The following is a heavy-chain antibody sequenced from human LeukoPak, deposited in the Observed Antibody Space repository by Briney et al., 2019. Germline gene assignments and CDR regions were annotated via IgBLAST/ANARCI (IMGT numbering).Heavy chain of an antibody. D-gene: IGHD1-1*01. Sequence: PGGSLRLSCSPPGFTFNAYAMYWVRQAPGKGLEYVSGISSNGGSSFYADSVKGRFTISRDNSKNTLYLQMSSLRAEDTAVYYCVKITSVTGGDCWGQGTRLTVSS. CDR3: VKITSVTGGDC. CDR2: ISSNGGSS. CDR1: GFTFNAYA. V-gene: IGHV3-64D*09. J-gene: IGHJ4*02.